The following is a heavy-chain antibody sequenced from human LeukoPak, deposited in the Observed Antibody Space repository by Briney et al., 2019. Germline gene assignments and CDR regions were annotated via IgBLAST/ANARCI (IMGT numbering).Heavy chain of an antibody. CDR2: INPGIITT. CDR3: AREWAHGSFDF. V-gene: IGHV1-46*01. Sequence: ASVKLFCKASGYPFTAFSLHWVRQAPGQGPLWMAIINPGIITTTYSQKFRDRVTVTSDPSTATVYMDLRSLRLEDTAVYFCAREWAHGSFDFWGQGTLVTVSS. CDR1: GYPFTAFS. J-gene: IGHJ4*02. D-gene: IGHD1-26*01.